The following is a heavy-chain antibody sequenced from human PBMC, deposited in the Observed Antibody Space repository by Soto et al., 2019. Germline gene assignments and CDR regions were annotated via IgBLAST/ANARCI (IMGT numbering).Heavy chain of an antibody. V-gene: IGHV4-4*07. Sequence: NPSETLTLTCTVSGGSISSYYWSWIRQPAGKGLEWIGRIYTSGSTNYNPSLKSRVTMSVDTSKNRFSLKLSSVTAADTAVYYCARGASYYYDSSGLRTFDYWGQGTLVTVSS. CDR1: GGSISSYY. D-gene: IGHD3-22*01. J-gene: IGHJ4*02. CDR2: IYTSGST. CDR3: ARGASYYYDSSGLRTFDY.